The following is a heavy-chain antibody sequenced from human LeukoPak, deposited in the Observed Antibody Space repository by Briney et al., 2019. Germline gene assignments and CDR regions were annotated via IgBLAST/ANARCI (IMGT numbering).Heavy chain of an antibody. CDR3: AKDLRGSGWYYFDY. CDR2: ISWNSGSI. Sequence: GGSLRLSCAASGFTFDDYAMHWVRQAPGKGLEWVSGISWNSGSIGYADSVKGRLTISRDNAKNSLYLQMNSLRAEDTALYYCAKDLRGSGWYYFDYWGQGTLVTVSS. V-gene: IGHV3-9*01. J-gene: IGHJ4*02. D-gene: IGHD6-19*01. CDR1: GFTFDDYA.